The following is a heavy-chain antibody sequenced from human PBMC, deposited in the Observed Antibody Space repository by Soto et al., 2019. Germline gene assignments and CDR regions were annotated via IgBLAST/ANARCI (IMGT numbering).Heavy chain of an antibody. J-gene: IGHJ4*02. CDR1: GFTFDNYG. CDR3: AKDLGTAMVVLDY. CDR2: ISGSGGST. Sequence: GGSLSLSCAASGFTFDNYGMSWVRQAPGKGLEWVSAISGSGGSTYYADSVKGRFTISRDNSKNTLYLQMNSLRAEDTAVYYCAKDLGTAMVVLDYWGQGTLVTVSS. V-gene: IGHV3-23*01. D-gene: IGHD5-18*01.